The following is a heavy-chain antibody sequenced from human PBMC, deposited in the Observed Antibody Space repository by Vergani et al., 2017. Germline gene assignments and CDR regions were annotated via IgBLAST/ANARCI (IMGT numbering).Heavy chain of an antibody. J-gene: IGHJ3*02. CDR2: IKSQTDGGTT. Sequence: EVQLLESGGGLVQPGGSLRLSCAGSGFTFSSYAMSLVRQAPGKGLEWVGHIKSQTDGGTTDYAAPVKGRFTISRDDSKNTLYLQMKSLKTEDTAVYYCTTDVPVEYGIFEVVRHDAFDIWGQGTMVTVSS. CDR3: TTDVPVEYGIFEVVRHDAFDI. V-gene: IGHV3-15*01. CDR1: GFTFSSYA. D-gene: IGHD3-3*01.